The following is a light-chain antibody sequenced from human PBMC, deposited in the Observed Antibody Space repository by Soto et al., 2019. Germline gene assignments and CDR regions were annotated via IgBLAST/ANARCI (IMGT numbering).Light chain of an antibody. J-gene: IGLJ2*01. CDR3: AAWDDSLNGLV. V-gene: IGLV1-44*01. Sequence: QSVLSQEPSVSGTPGQRVAMDCSGGDSNIGKNSVNWYRQVPGMAPQLLIYSDTLRSFGIPDRFSASKSGTSASLAIGGLQSDDEALYFCAAWDDSLNGLVFGGGTKLTVL. CDR2: SDT. CDR1: DSNIGKNS.